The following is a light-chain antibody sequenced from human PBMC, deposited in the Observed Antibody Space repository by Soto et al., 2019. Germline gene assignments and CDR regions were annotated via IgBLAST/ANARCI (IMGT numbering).Light chain of an antibody. CDR1: QSVSRD. J-gene: IGKJ3*01. Sequence: DIVLTQSPATLSLSPGERATLSCRASQSVSRDFAWYQQKPGQAPRLLIYDASNSATGIPARFSASGSGTDFTLTINSLQPEDFAVYYCQHRHNFGPGTKVDFK. CDR3: QHRHN. V-gene: IGKV3-11*01. CDR2: DAS.